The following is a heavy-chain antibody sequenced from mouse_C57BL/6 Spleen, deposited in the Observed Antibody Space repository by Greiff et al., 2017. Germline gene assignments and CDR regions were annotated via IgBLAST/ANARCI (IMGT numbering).Heavy chain of an antibody. Sequence: QVQLQQSGAELARPGASVKMSCKASGYTFTSYTMHWVKQRPGQGLEWIGYINPSSGYTKYNQKFKDKATLTADKSSSTAYMQLSSLTSEDSAVYDCVPSFPNDYWGQGTTLTVSS. CDR1: GYTFTSYT. D-gene: IGHD1-1*01. V-gene: IGHV1-4*01. CDR3: VPSFPNDY. J-gene: IGHJ2*01. CDR2: INPSSGYT.